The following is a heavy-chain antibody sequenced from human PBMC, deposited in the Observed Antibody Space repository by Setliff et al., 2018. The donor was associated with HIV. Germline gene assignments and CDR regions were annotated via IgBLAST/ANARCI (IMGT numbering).Heavy chain of an antibody. CDR3: AKNFFGSGYYFFFDF. J-gene: IGHJ4*02. V-gene: IGHV3-66*02. CDR2: INGGTTT. Sequence: GGSLRLSCVASGITVSGIYMTWVRQAPGKGLEWVSVINGGTTTYYADSVKGRFTISRDNSKNTLYLQMNSLRVEDAAMYYCAKNFFGSGYYFFFDFWGQGTLVTVSS. D-gene: IGHD3-10*01. CDR1: GITVSGIY.